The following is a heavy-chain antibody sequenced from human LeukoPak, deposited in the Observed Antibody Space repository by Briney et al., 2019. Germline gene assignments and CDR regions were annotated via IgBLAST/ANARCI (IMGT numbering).Heavy chain of an antibody. CDR2: IYYSGST. Sequence: SETLSLTCTVSGGPISSYYWSWIRQPPGKGLEWIGYIYYSGSTNYNPSLKSRVTISVDTSKNQFSLKLSSVTAADTAVYYCARVKWVNYGMDVWGQGTTVTVSS. CDR1: GGPISSYY. CDR3: ARVKWVNYGMDV. D-gene: IGHD1-26*01. V-gene: IGHV4-59*01. J-gene: IGHJ6*02.